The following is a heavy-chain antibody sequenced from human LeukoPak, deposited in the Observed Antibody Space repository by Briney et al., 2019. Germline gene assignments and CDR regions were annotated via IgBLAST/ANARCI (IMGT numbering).Heavy chain of an antibody. Sequence: GGSLRLSCAASGFILSSYWMSWVRQAPGKGLEWVANIKQDGSEKYYVDSVKGRFTISRDNAKNSLYLQMNSLRAEDTAVYYCARVYDFWSGYPHYSDYWGQGTLVTVSS. J-gene: IGHJ4*02. CDR1: GFILSSYW. CDR2: IKQDGSEK. D-gene: IGHD3-3*01. CDR3: ARVYDFWSGYPHYSDY. V-gene: IGHV3-7*01.